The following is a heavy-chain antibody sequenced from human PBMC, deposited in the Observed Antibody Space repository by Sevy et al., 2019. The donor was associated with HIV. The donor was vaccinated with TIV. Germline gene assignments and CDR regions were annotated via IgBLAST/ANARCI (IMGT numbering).Heavy chain of an antibody. Sequence: SETLSLTCTVSGGSINSYYWSWVRQPPGKRLEWMGYIHYSGSTTYNPSLKSRVAISVDKSQNQFSLQLTSVTAAETAVYYCARGTTTLRGVIGGYYSGMDVWGQGTTVTVSS. V-gene: IGHV4-59*01. CDR2: IHYSGST. CDR1: GGSINSYY. J-gene: IGHJ6*02. CDR3: ARGTTTLRGVIGGYYSGMDV. D-gene: IGHD3-16*01.